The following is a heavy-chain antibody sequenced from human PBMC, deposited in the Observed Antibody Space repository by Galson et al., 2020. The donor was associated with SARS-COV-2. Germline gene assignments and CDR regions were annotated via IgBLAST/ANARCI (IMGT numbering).Heavy chain of an antibody. J-gene: IGHJ4*02. CDR1: GGSISNNGYY. CDR3: VRPVYCSGGNCSYNFDD. Sequence: SETLSLTCTVSGGSISNNGYYWGWIRQSPGKGLEWIGSFFYSGRTYYNPSLKSRVSISVDTSQNQFSLKLDSVTPTDTAVYYCVRPVYCSGGNCSYNFDDWGQGTLVAVSS. V-gene: IGHV4-39*01. D-gene: IGHD2-15*01. CDR2: FFYSGRT.